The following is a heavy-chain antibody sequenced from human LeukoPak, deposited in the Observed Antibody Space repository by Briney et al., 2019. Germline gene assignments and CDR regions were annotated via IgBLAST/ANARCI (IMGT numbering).Heavy chain of an antibody. CDR3: ARDRGTGDLDY. Sequence: GGSLRLSCAASGFTVSSNYMSWVRQAPGKGLEWVSVIYSGGSTYYADSVKGRFTISRDNSKNTLYHQMNSLRAEDTAVYYCARDRGTGDLDYWGQGTLVTVSS. CDR1: GFTVSSNY. J-gene: IGHJ4*02. CDR2: IYSGGST. D-gene: IGHD3/OR15-3a*01. V-gene: IGHV3-66*01.